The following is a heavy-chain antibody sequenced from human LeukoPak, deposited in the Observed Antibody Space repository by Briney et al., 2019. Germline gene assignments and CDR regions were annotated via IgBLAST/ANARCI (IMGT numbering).Heavy chain of an antibody. J-gene: IGHJ4*02. CDR1: GXSMSTYY. D-gene: IGHD1-14*01. CDR2: IYYTGST. Sequence: ASETLSLTCTVSGXSMSTYYWTWIRQPPGKGLEWIGFIYYTGSTNYNPSLKSRVTISVDTSKNQFSLKLSSVTAADTAVYYCAGMRITTPTVRTLDYWGQGTLVTVSS. V-gene: IGHV4-59*01. CDR3: AGMRITTPTVRTLDY.